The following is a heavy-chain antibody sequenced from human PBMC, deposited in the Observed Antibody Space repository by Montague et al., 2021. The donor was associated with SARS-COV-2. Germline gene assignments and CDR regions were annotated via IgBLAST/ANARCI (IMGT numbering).Heavy chain of an antibody. D-gene: IGHD3-10*01. Sequence: SETLSLTCTVSGGSISSSSNYWGWIRQPPGKGLEWIGSIYYSGSTYYNSSLKSRVTISVDTSKNQFSLKLNSVTAADTAVYYCARLVWFGELSSENWFDPWGQGTLLTVSS. CDR3: ARLVWFGELSSENWFDP. V-gene: IGHV4-39*01. CDR2: IYYSGST. J-gene: IGHJ5*02. CDR1: GGSISSSSNY.